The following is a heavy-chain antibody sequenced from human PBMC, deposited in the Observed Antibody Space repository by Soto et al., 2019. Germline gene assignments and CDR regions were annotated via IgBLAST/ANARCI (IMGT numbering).Heavy chain of an antibody. J-gene: IGHJ6*02. D-gene: IGHD3-22*01. CDR3: ARSYDSSAYFPNYYYGMDV. CDR2: IHHSGST. CDR1: GGSVTSGHY. V-gene: IGHV4-38-2*01. Sequence: SETLSLTCAVSGGSVTSGHYWDWIRQPPGKGLEWIGSIHHSGSTYYNPSLKSRVTISVDTSKNQLSLKLRSVTAADTAVYYCARSYDSSAYFPNYYYGMDVWGQGTTVTSP.